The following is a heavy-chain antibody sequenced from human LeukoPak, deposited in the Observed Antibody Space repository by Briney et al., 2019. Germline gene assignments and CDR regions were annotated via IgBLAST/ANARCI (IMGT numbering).Heavy chain of an antibody. V-gene: IGHV3-33*03. CDR1: GFSFSSYG. Sequence: PGGSLRLSCVASGFSFSSYGMHWVRQAPGKGLEWVAGILYDGVNRYYANSVKGRFTVSRDTSENTLYLQMSSLRAEDTAVYYCAKDSSWAFDYWGQGTLVTVSS. CDR2: ILYDGVNR. CDR3: AKDSSWAFDY. J-gene: IGHJ4*02. D-gene: IGHD6-13*01.